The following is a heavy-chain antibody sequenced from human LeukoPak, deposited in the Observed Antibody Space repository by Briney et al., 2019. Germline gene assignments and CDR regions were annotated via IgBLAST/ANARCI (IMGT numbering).Heavy chain of an antibody. D-gene: IGHD1-14*01. J-gene: IGHJ5*02. V-gene: IGHV4-61*05. Sequence: PSETLSLTCTVSGGSISSSSYYWGWIRQPPGKGLEWIGYIYYSGSTNYNPSLKSRVTISVDTSKNQFSLNLSSVTAADTAVYYCARQRHTGWIDPWGQGTLVTVSS. CDR1: GGSISSSSYY. CDR3: ARQRHTGWIDP. CDR2: IYYSGST.